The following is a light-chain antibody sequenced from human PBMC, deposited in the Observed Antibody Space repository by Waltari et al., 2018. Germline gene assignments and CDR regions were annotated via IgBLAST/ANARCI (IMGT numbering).Light chain of an antibody. Sequence: QLVLTQSPSASASLGASVKLTCTLSSGHSSNIIAWLQQRPARGPRYLMNVNSDGSHSKGDDIPDRFSDSSSGAERYLTISSLQSEDEADYYWETGGHGTWVFGGGTKLTVL. CDR1: SGHSSNI. CDR3: ETGGHGTWV. V-gene: IGLV4-69*01. J-gene: IGLJ3*02. CDR2: VNSDGSH.